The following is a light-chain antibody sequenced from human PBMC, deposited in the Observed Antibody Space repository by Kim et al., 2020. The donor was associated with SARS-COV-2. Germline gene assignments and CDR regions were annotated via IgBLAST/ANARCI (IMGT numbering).Light chain of an antibody. CDR2: TAS. V-gene: IGKV1-39*01. CDR3: QQGSTTPYT. J-gene: IGKJ2*01. Sequence: DIQMTQSPSSLSASVGDRVTITCRASQNINSYLTWYQKKPGKAPKPLIYTASTLQSGVPSRLSGSGSGTDFTLTINSLQPEDFATYYCQQGSTTPYTFGQGTKLEI. CDR1: QNINSY.